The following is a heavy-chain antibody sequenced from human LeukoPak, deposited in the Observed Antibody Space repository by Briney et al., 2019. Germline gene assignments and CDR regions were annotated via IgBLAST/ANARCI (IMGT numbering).Heavy chain of an antibody. V-gene: IGHV3-23*01. CDR2: ISNNGGYT. J-gene: IGHJ4*02. Sequence: GGSLRLSCAASGFTFSSSAMSWVRQAPGKGLEWVSAISNNGGYTYYADSVQGRFTIFRDNSKNTLYLQMNSLRVEDTAVYYCARAPNGWYFDYWGQGSLVTVSS. D-gene: IGHD6-19*01. CDR1: GFTFSSSA. CDR3: ARAPNGWYFDY.